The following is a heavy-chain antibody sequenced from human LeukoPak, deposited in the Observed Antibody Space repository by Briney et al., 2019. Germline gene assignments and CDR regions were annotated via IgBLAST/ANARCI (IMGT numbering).Heavy chain of an antibody. CDR2: IWDDGSNK. V-gene: IGHV3-33*06. CDR3: AKDVAANWKEGLDY. CDR1: GFTFSSYG. D-gene: IGHD1-1*01. Sequence: GGSLRLSCAASGFTFSSYGIHWVRQAPGKWLEWVAVIWDDGSNKYYTDSVKGRFTISRDNSKNTLYLQMNSLRADETAVYYCAKDVAANWKEGLDYWGQGTLVTVSS. J-gene: IGHJ4*02.